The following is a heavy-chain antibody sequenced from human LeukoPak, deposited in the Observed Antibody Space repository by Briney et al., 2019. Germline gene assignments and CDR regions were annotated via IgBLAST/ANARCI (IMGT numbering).Heavy chain of an antibody. CDR2: ISYSGST. V-gene: IGHV4-39*07. Sequence: SETLSLTCTVSGGSISSSSYYWAWIRQPPGKGLEWIGSISYSGSTYFNPSLKSRVTISLDTSKNHFSLNLSSVTAADTAVYYCASGPSTLVAPVAEYFQYWGQGTLATVSS. D-gene: IGHD4-23*01. CDR3: ASGPSTLVAPVAEYFQY. CDR1: GGSISSSSYY. J-gene: IGHJ1*01.